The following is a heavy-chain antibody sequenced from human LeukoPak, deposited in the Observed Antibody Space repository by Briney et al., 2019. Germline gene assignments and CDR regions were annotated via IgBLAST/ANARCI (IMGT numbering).Heavy chain of an antibody. J-gene: IGHJ4*02. CDR1: GLTFSKAW. D-gene: IGHD2-8*01. CDR3: ATLGYCNNGECYGFGY. V-gene: IGHV3-15*01. CDR2: IKSKTDGGTT. Sequence: PGGPLRHSCAVSGLTFSKAWMTWVRQAPGKGLEWVCRIKSKTDGGTTDYAAPVAGRFTIARDYYKNTLYLQKNRLKTEDTAVYYCATLGYCNNGECYGFGYQGRGNLVTVSS.